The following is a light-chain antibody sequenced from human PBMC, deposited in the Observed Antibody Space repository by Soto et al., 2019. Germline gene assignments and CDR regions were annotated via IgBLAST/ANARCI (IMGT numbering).Light chain of an antibody. V-gene: IGKV3-11*01. CDR1: QSISGN. CDR3: QVRTNWSIA. CDR2: DAS. Sequence: ALTQSPGTLSSSPGERATLSCRASQSISGNLVWYQQKPGQAPRLLIYDASNRATGIPARFSGTGSGTDFTLTINNLEPEDFAVYYCQVRTNWSIAFGRGTRLEIK. J-gene: IGKJ5*01.